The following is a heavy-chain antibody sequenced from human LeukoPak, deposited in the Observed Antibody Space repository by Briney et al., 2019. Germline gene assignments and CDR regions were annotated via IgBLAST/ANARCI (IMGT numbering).Heavy chain of an antibody. CDR3: ATHPPKVCTGGSCTDY. CDR1: GGSVSSGSYY. CDR2: IYYSGST. J-gene: IGHJ4*02. Sequence: SETLSLTCTVSGGSVSSGSYYWSWIRQPPGKGLEWIGYIYYSGSTNYNPSLKSRVTISVDMSKNQFSLKLSSVTAADTAVYYCATHPPKVCTGGSCTDYWGQGTLVTVSS. D-gene: IGHD2-15*01. V-gene: IGHV4-61*01.